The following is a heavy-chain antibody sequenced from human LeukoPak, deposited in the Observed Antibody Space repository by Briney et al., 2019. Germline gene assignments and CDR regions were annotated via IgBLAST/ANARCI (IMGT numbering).Heavy chain of an antibody. CDR3: AKCSAYYFDSSLSDYFDY. J-gene: IGHJ4*02. CDR1: GFTFNNYA. D-gene: IGHD3-22*01. Sequence: PGGSLRLSCAASGFTFNNYAMTWVRQAPGKGLEWVSGVSGSGGSTYYADSVKGRLTISKDNSKNTLYLQMNSLRAEDTAVYYCAKCSAYYFDSSLSDYFDYWGQGTLVTVSS. V-gene: IGHV3-23*01. CDR2: VSGSGGST.